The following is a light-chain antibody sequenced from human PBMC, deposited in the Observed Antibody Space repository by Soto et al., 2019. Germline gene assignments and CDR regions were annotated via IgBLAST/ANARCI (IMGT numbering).Light chain of an antibody. V-gene: IGLV2-11*01. CDR1: SSDVGGYNY. CDR3: CSYAGSYTLV. J-gene: IGLJ3*02. CDR2: DVV. Sequence: HSALTQPRSVSGSPGQSVTISCTGTSSDVGGYNYVSWYQQHPGKAPKLMIYDVVKRPSGVPDRFSGSKSGNTASLTISGLQAEDEADYYGCSYAGSYTLVFGGGTKLTVL.